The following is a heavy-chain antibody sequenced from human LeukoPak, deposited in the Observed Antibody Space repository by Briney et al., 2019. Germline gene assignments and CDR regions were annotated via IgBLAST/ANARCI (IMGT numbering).Heavy chain of an antibody. J-gene: IGHJ3*02. D-gene: IGHD3-22*01. CDR1: GGSFSGYY. CDR3: ARDGGITMIVELFGEAFDI. V-gene: IGHV4-34*01. CDR2: IYYSGST. Sequence: SETLSLTCAVYGGSFSGYYWSWIRQPPGKGLEWIGSIYYSGSTYYNPSLKSRVTISVDTSKNQFSLKLSSVTAADTAVYYCARDGGITMIVELFGEAFDIWGQGTMVTVSS.